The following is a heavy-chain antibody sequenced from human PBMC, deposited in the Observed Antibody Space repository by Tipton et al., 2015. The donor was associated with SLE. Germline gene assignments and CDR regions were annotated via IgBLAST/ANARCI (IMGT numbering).Heavy chain of an antibody. Sequence: LSLTCAVYGGSFSGYYWSWIRQPPGKGLEWVSYISSSSSYTNYADSVKGRFTISRDNAKNSLYLQMNSLRAEDTAVYYCARDYYYGSGSSVYGMDVWGQGTTVTVSS. CDR2: ISSSSSYT. CDR1: GGSFSGYY. D-gene: IGHD3-10*01. CDR3: ARDYYYGSGSSVYGMDV. J-gene: IGHJ6*02. V-gene: IGHV3-11*05.